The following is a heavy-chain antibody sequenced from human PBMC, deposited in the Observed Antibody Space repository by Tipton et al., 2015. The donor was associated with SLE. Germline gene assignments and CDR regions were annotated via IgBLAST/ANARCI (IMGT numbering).Heavy chain of an antibody. CDR2: ISYDGSNK. V-gene: IGHV3-30*04. D-gene: IGHD4-17*01. J-gene: IGHJ5*02. CDR1: GFTFSTYA. Sequence: SLRLSCAASGFTFSTYAMHWVRQAPGKGLEWVTTISYDGSNKFHADSVQGRFTISRDNSRNTLYLQMNSLRDEDTAVYYCARVRYDYGDSRIPKWFDPWGQGTLVTVTS. CDR3: ARVRYDYGDSRIPKWFDP.